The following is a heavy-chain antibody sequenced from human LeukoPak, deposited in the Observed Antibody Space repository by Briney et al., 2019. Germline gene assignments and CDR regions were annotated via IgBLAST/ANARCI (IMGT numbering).Heavy chain of an antibody. J-gene: IGHJ4*02. CDR2: ISYDGSIK. CDR1: GFTFSSYG. D-gene: IGHD3-10*01. CDR3: AKGPRTVRFGDRHKGIFDY. Sequence: GSLRLSCGASGFTFSSYGMHWVRQAPGKGLEWVTFISYDGSIKYYGDSVKGRFTTSRDNSKNTLYLQMNSLKAEDTAVYYCAKGPRTVRFGDRHKGIFDYWGQGTLVTVSS. V-gene: IGHV3-30*18.